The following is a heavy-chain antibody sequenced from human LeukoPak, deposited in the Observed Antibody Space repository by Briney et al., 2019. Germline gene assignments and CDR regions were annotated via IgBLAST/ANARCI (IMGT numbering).Heavy chain of an antibody. CDR2: IYYSGST. CDR3: ARGKPYSSSYPYYYYMDV. V-gene: IGHV4-59*01. CDR1: GGSISSYY. Sequence: PSETLSLTCTVSGGSISSYYWGWIRQPPGKGLEWIGYIYYSGSTSYNPSLKSRVTISVDTSKNQFSLKLSSVTAADTAVYYCARGKPYSSSYPYYYYMDVWGKGTTVTVSS. D-gene: IGHD6-6*01. J-gene: IGHJ6*03.